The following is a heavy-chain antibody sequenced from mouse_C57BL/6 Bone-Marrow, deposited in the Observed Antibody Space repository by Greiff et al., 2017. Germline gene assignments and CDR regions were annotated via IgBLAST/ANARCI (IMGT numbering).Heavy chain of an antibody. CDR1: GFTFSSYT. D-gene: IGHD2-4*01. J-gene: IGHJ3*01. CDR2: ISGGGGNT. CDR3: ARGGNDYDWCAY. Sequence: EVQVVESGGGLVKPGGSLKLSCAASGFTFSSYTMSWVRQTPEKRLEWVATISGGGGNTYYPASVKGRFTISRDNAKNTLYLQMSSLRSEDTALYYCARGGNDYDWCAYWGQGTLVTVSA. V-gene: IGHV5-9*01.